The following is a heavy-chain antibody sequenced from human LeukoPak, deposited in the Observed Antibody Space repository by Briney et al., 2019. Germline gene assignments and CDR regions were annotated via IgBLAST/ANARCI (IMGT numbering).Heavy chain of an antibody. CDR2: ISWNSGSI. CDR3: TRSLPNVLLWFGELSTAAY. D-gene: IGHD3-10*01. CDR1: GFTFDDYA. Sequence: PGGSLRLSCAASGFTFDDYAMHWVRQAPGKGLEWVSGISWNSGSIGYADSVKGRFTISRDNAKNSLYLQMNSLRAEDMALYYCTRSLPNVLLWFGELSTAAYWGQGTLVTVSS. J-gene: IGHJ4*02. V-gene: IGHV3-9*03.